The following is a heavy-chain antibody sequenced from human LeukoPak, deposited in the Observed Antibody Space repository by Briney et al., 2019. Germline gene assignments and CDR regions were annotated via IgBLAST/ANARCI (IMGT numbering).Heavy chain of an antibody. V-gene: IGHV3-23*01. Sequence: PGGSLRLSCAASGFTFSSYAMSWVRQAPGKGLEWVSAISGSGGSTYYADSVKGRFTISRDNSKNTLYLQMNSLRAEDTAVYYCAKAPYSSTGNYYYYGMDVWGQGTTVTVSS. CDR3: AKAPYSSTGNYYYYGMDV. D-gene: IGHD6-19*01. CDR1: GFTFSSYA. J-gene: IGHJ6*02. CDR2: ISGSGGST.